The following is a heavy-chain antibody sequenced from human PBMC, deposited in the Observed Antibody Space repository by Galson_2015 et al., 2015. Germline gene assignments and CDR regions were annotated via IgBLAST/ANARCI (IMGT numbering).Heavy chain of an antibody. CDR1: GGTFSSYA. CDR3: ARGRIPAAHDYYYYYMDV. CDR2: IIPIFGTA. Sequence: SVKVSCKASGGTFSSYAISWVRQAPGQGLEWMGGIIPIFGTANYAQKFQGRVTITADESTSTAYMELSSLRSEDTAVYYCARGRIPAAHDYYYYYMDVWGKGTTVTVSS. D-gene: IGHD2-2*01. V-gene: IGHV1-69*13. J-gene: IGHJ6*03.